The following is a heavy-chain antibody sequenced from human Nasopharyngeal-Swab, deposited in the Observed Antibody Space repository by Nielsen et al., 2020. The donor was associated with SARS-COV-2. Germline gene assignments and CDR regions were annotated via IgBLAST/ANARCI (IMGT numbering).Heavy chain of an antibody. D-gene: IGHD5-12*01. CDR1: GYTFSGYG. Sequence: ASVKVSCKASGYTFSGYGFSWVRQAPGQGLEWLGRISTYNGNTNYAQKFQGRVTMTTDTSTSTAYMELRSLRSDDTAVYYCARASGDGIVATIWNYYYYGMDVWGQGTTVTVSS. CDR3: ARASGDGIVATIWNYYYYGMDV. V-gene: IGHV1-18*01. J-gene: IGHJ6*02. CDR2: ISTYNGNT.